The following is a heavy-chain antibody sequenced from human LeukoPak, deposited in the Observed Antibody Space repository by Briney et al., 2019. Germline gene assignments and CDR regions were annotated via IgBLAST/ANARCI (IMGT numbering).Heavy chain of an antibody. CDR1: GGSFSGYY. CDR3: ARYSDGYLYYFDY. V-gene: IGHV4-34*01. J-gene: IGHJ4*02. D-gene: IGHD5-24*01. Sequence: SSETLSLTCAVYGGSFSGYYWSWIRQPPGKGLEWIGEINHSGRTNYNPSLKSRVTISVDTSKNQFSLKLSSVTAADTAVYYCARYSDGYLYYFDYWGQGTLVTVSS. CDR2: INHSGRT.